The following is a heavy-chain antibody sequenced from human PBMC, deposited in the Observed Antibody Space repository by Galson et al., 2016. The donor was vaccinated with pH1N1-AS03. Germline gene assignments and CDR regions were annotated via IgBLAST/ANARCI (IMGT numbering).Heavy chain of an antibody. CDR3: AGSTQGNEGLDS. CDR1: GFSLRAGGVH. V-gene: IGHV2-5*02. CDR2: LYWDGDE. D-gene: IGHD3-9*01. J-gene: IGHJ4*02. Sequence: PALVKPTQTLTLTCTVSGFSLRAGGVHVAWIRQSPGKALEWLALLYWDGDERYNSSLRSRLSISRDTSKHHVVLTMTSVGPMDTGTYYCAGSTQGNEGLDSGGQGTLVSVSS.